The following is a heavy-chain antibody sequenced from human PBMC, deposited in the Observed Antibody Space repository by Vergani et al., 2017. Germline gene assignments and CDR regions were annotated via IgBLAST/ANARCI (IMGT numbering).Heavy chain of an antibody. CDR3: AREGRGIVVTTNWFDP. Sequence: QVQLVQSGAEVKKPGASVKVSCKASGYTFTGYYMTWVRQAPGQGLEWMGWINPNSGGTNYAQKFQGRVTMTRDTSISTAYMELSRLRSDDTAVYYCAREGRGIVVTTNWFDPWGQGTLVTVSS. D-gene: IGHD2-21*01. CDR1: GYTFTGYY. CDR2: INPNSGGT. J-gene: IGHJ5*02. V-gene: IGHV1-2*02.